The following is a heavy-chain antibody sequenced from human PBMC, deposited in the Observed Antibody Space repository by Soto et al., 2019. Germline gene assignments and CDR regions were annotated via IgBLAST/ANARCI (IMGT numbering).Heavy chain of an antibody. D-gene: IGHD3-10*01. CDR3: AKGGEMVRGVILDYFDY. Sequence: EVQLLESGGGLVQPGGSLRLSCTASGFTFSSYAMAWVRQAPGKGLEWVSGISGSGSSTYNADSVKGRFTISRDNSNNTLYLQMNSLRAEDTAVYYCAKGGEMVRGVILDYFDYWGQGTLVTVSS. J-gene: IGHJ4*02. CDR2: ISGSGSST. V-gene: IGHV3-23*01. CDR1: GFTFSSYA.